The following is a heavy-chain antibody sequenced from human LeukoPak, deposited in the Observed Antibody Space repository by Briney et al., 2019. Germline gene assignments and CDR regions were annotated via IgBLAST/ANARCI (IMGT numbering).Heavy chain of an antibody. J-gene: IGHJ4*02. CDR2: INAGNGNT. Sequence: GASVKVSCKASGYTFTSYAMHWVRQAPGQRLEWMGWINAGNGNTKCSQKFQGRVTITRDSSASTAYTELSSLRSEDTAVYYCARDEWLLSFDYWGQGTLVTVSS. D-gene: IGHD5-12*01. CDR1: GYTFTSYA. CDR3: ARDEWLLSFDY. V-gene: IGHV1-3*01.